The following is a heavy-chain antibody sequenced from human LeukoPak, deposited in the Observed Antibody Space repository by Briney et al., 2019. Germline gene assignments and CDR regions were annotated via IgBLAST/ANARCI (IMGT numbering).Heavy chain of an antibody. CDR3: ARGGDDYGDRLGAFDI. V-gene: IGHV4-34*01. Sequence: SETLSLTCAVYGGSFSGYYWSWIRPPPGKGPELIGEINYSGSTNYNPSLKSRVTISVDTSKNQLSLKLSSVTAADTAVYYCARGGDDYGDRLGAFDIWGQGTMVTVSS. D-gene: IGHD4-17*01. CDR2: INYSGST. CDR1: GGSFSGYY. J-gene: IGHJ3*02.